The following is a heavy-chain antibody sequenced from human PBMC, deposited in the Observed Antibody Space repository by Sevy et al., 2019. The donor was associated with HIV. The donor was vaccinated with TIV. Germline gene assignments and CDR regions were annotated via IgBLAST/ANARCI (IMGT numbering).Heavy chain of an antibody. Sequence: GGSLGLSCAASGFTFSSYSMNWVRQAPGKGLEWVSYISRSSSTIYYADSVKGRFTISRDNAKNSLYLQMNSLRDEDTAVYYCARERKMYDSSGYYFHFDYWGQGTLVTVSS. CDR1: GFTFSSYS. J-gene: IGHJ4*02. D-gene: IGHD3-22*01. CDR2: ISRSSSTI. V-gene: IGHV3-48*02. CDR3: ARERKMYDSSGYYFHFDY.